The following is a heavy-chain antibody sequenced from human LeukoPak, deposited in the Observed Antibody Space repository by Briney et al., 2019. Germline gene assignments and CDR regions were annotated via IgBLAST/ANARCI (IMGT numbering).Heavy chain of an antibody. CDR3: AEGSRVAGYSYYMDV. D-gene: IGHD2-21*01. CDR1: GCTFKNYA. Sequence: GGSLRLSCAASGCTFKNYAMSWVRHTPGKGLEWVWGISGSGDNTHYITSLKGRCTIARDNAKNTVYVQTTSLRAADPAVYYCAEGSRVAGYSYYMDVWGKGTPVTVSS. J-gene: IGHJ6*03. V-gene: IGHV3-23*01. CDR2: ISGSGDNT.